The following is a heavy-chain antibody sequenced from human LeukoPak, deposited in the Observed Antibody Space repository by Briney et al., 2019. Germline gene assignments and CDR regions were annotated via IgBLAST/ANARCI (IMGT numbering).Heavy chain of an antibody. J-gene: IGHJ4*02. CDR3: ARGGGLAVAGTRFDY. V-gene: IGHV1-2*02. Sequence: WASVKVSCKASGGTFSSYAISWVRQAPGQGLEWMGWIDPNGGGTKYAQKFQGRVTMARDTSISTAYMELSRLTSDDTAVYYCARGGGLAVAGTRFDYWGQGTLVTVSS. D-gene: IGHD6-13*01. CDR2: IDPNGGGT. CDR1: GGTFSSYA.